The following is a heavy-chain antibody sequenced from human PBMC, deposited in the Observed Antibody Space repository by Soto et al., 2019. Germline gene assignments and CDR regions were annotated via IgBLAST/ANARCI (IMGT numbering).Heavy chain of an antibody. CDR2: INPNSGGT. D-gene: IGHD5-12*01. CDR3: ARVFGDGYNYEYFDY. CDR1: GYTFTGYY. J-gene: IGHJ4*02. V-gene: IGHV1-2*02. Sequence: ASVKVSCKASGYTFTGYYMHWVRQAPGQGLEWMGWINPNSGGTNYAQKFQGRVTMTRDTSISTAYMELSRLRSDDTAVYYCARVFGDGYNYEYFDYWGQGTLVTVSS.